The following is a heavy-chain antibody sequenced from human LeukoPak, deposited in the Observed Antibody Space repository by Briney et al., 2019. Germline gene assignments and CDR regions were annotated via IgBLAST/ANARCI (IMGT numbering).Heavy chain of an antibody. CDR3: ARQDDYNFDY. CDR2: IYYSGST. J-gene: IGHJ4*02. CDR1: GGSISSSSYY. D-gene: IGHD5-24*01. V-gene: IGHV4-39*01. Sequence: SETLSLTCTVSGGSISSSSYYWDWIRQPPGKGLEWIGSIYYSGSTYYNPSLKSRVTISVDTSKKQLSLKLSSVTAADTAVYYCARQDDYNFDYWGQGTLVAVSS.